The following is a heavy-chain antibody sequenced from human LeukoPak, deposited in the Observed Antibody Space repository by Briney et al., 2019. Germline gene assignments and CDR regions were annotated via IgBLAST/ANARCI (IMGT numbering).Heavy chain of an antibody. V-gene: IGHV4-59*01. CDR1: GGSISSYY. CDR3: ARDAGCSGGSCYSALDY. CDR2: IYYSGST. J-gene: IGHJ4*02. Sequence: PSETLSLTCTVSGGSISSYYWSWIRQPPGKGLEWIGYIYYSGSTNYNPSLKSRVTISVDTSKNQLSLTLSSVTAADTAVYYCARDAGCSGGSCYSALDYWGQGTLVTVSS. D-gene: IGHD2-15*01.